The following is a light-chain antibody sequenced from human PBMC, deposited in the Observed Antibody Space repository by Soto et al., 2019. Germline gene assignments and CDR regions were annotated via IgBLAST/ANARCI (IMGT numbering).Light chain of an antibody. V-gene: IGKV3-15*01. J-gene: IGKJ4*01. CDR1: QSVGST. CDR2: DTS. CDR3: QRYNNWPLT. Sequence: EIVLTQSPAALSVSPGERATLSCWASQSVGSTLNWYQQKPGQAPRLLIYDTSIRATGIPARFSGSGSGTEFTLTIASLQSEDFGVYYCQRYNNWPLTFGGGTKVESK.